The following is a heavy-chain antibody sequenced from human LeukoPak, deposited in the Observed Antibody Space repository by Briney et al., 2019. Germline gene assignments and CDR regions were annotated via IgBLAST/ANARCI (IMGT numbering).Heavy chain of an antibody. CDR1: DYSISSGYY. CDR2: IYHSGNT. V-gene: IGHV4-38-2*02. J-gene: IGHJ4*02. CDR3: ARYSPLHRPYSSGYSSFDY. Sequence: SETLSLTCTVSDYSISSGYYWGWIRQPPGKGLEWIGSIYHSGNTYYNPSLKSRVTISVHTSKNQFSLKLSSVTAADTAVYYCARYSPLHRPYSSGYSSFDYWGQGTLVTVSS. D-gene: IGHD3-22*01.